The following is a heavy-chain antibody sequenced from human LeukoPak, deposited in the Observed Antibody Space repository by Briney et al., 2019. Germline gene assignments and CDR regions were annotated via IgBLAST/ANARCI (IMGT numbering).Heavy chain of an antibody. V-gene: IGHV4-31*03. CDR1: GGSITSGSYY. CDR2: IYYSGST. D-gene: IGHD5-12*01. Sequence: SETLSLTCTVSGGSITSGSYYWSWIRQHPGKGLEWIGYIYYSGSTYYNPSLKSRVTISVDTSKSQFSLKLNSVTSADTAVYYCARDWDGGFDFNTFDIWGLGTMVTVSS. J-gene: IGHJ3*02. CDR3: ARDWDGGFDFNTFDI.